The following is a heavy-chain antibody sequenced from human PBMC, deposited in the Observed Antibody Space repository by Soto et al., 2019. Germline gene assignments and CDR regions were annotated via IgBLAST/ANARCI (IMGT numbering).Heavy chain of an antibody. CDR2: INPNSGGT. J-gene: IGHJ4*02. V-gene: IGHV1-2*04. CDR1: GYTFTGYY. Sequence: ASVKVSFKASGYTFTGYYMHWVRQAPGQGLEWMGWINPNSGGTNYAQKFQGWVTMTRDTSISTAYMELSRLRSDGTAVYYCARDKADYDILTGYQHHYYFDYWGQGTLVTVSS. D-gene: IGHD3-9*01. CDR3: ARDKADYDILTGYQHHYYFDY.